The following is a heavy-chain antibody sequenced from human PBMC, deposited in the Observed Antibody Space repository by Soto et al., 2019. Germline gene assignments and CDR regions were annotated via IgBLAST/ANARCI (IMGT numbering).Heavy chain of an antibody. V-gene: IGHV4-31*03. D-gene: IGHD7-27*01. CDR2: IHYSGST. CDR1: GGSITSGGYC. Sequence: PSETLSLTCTVSGGSITSGGYCLTWVRQHPGKGLEWIGYIHYSGSTYYNPSLRSRVTMSIDTSKSQFSLRLNSVTAADSAVYYCTRDSPGHYFDSWGQGALVTVSS. J-gene: IGHJ4*02. CDR3: TRDSPGHYFDS.